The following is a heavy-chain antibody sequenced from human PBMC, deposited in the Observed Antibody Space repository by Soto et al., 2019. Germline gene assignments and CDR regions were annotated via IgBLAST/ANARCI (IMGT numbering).Heavy chain of an antibody. CDR3: AKDPYSDLSSGYFQYFDY. D-gene: IGHD3-3*01. Sequence: PGGSLRLSCAPSGFIFSSYAMHWARQAPGKGLEWVSSFSGSGRITDYADFVKGRFTISRDSSKDALYLEMNSLRPDDTAVYFCAKDPYSDLSSGYFQYFDYWAQGTLVTVSS. CDR2: FSGSGRIT. J-gene: IGHJ4*02. CDR1: GFIFSSYA. V-gene: IGHV3-23*01.